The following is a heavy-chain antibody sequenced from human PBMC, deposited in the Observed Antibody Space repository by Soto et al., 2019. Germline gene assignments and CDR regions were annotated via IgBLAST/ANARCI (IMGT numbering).Heavy chain of an antibody. CDR3: AKDLWPVNTIDFYX. D-gene: IGHD4-17*01. V-gene: IGHV3-23*01. Sequence: PWGSLRLSCAASGLTFSSYAISWVRQAPGKGLEWVSGISSSGVRTYYSDSAKGRLTISRDNSKRTLYLQMDSLRADETAAYYCAKDLWPVNTIDFYXWGQGTLFTVSX. J-gene: IGHJ4*02. CDR1: GLTFSSYA. CDR2: ISSSGVRT.